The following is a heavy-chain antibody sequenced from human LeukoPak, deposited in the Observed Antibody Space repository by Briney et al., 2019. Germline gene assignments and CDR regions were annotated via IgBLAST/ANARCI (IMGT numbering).Heavy chain of an antibody. J-gene: IGHJ4*02. CDR3: ANLHYYDRSGYYIFDY. CDR2: VDPEDGEA. CDR1: GYTFTDYY. V-gene: IGHV1-69-2*01. Sequence: ASVKVSCKVSGYTFTDYYMHWLQQAPGKGLEWMGLVDPEDGEAIYAEKFQGRVTINADTSTDTAYMELSSLRSEDTAVYYCANLHYYDRSGYYIFDYWGQGTLVTVSS. D-gene: IGHD3-22*01.